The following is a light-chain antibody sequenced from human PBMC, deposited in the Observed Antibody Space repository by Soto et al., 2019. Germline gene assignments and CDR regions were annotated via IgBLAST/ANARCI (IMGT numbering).Light chain of an antibody. CDR2: EVS. CDR1: SSDVGGYNY. V-gene: IGLV2-14*01. CDR3: SSYTSSSTRV. J-gene: IGLJ3*02. Sequence: QSALTQPASVSGSPGQSITISCTGTSSDVGGYNYVPWYQQHPGKAPKPMIYEVSNRPSGVSNRFSGSKSGNTASLTISGLQAEDEADYYCSSYTSSSTRVFGGGTKLTVL.